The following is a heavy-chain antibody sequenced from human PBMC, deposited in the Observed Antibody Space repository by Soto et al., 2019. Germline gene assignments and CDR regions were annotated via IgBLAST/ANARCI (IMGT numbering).Heavy chain of an antibody. V-gene: IGHV3-30*18. CDR3: AKDVSSGGSCYLDY. CDR2: ISYDGSNK. J-gene: IGHJ4*02. CDR1: GFTFSSYG. Sequence: SLRLSCAASGFTFSSYGMHWVRQAPGKGLEWVAVISYDGSNKYYADSVKGRFTISRDNSKNTLYLQMNSLRAEDTAVYYCAKDVSSGGSCYLDYWGQGTLDTVSS. D-gene: IGHD2-15*01.